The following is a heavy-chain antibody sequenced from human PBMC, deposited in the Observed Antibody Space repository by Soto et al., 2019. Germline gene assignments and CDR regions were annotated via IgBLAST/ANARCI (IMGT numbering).Heavy chain of an antibody. CDR2: NNPSGGST. J-gene: IGHJ4*02. Sequence: ASVKVSCKASGYTFTSYYMHWVRQAPGQGLEWMGINNPSGGSTSYAQKFQGRVTMNRDTSTITVYMELSSLRSRDTAVYYCARDHDRSGSYYASLYYFDYWGQGTLVTVSS. V-gene: IGHV1-46*01. CDR3: ARDHDRSGSYYASLYYFDY. D-gene: IGHD3-22*01. CDR1: GYTFTSYY.